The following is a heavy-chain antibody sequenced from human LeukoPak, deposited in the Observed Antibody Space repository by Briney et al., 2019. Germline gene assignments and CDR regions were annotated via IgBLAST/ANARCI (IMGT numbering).Heavy chain of an antibody. Sequence: PGGSLRLSCAASGFTFSSYGMHWVRQAPGKGLEWVAVIWYDGSNKYYADSVKGRFTISRDNSKNTLYLQMNSLRAEDSAVYYCARDFWGVSAYCDYWGQGTLVTVSS. CDR2: IWYDGSNK. V-gene: IGHV3-33*01. CDR1: GFTFSSYG. D-gene: IGHD3-16*01. J-gene: IGHJ4*02. CDR3: ARDFWGVSAYCDY.